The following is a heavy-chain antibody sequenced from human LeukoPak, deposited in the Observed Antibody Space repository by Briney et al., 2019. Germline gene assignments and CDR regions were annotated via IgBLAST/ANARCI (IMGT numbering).Heavy chain of an antibody. J-gene: IGHJ4*02. CDR2: IYPGDSDT. CDR1: GYRFTSYW. Sequence: GAPLKISFKGSGYRFTSYWIGWVRPMPGKGLEWMGIIYPGDSDTRYSPSFQGQVTISADKSISTAYLQWSSLKASDTAMYYCARMATTEFYFDYWGQGTLVTVSS. CDR3: ARMATTEFYFDY. V-gene: IGHV5-51*01. D-gene: IGHD5-24*01.